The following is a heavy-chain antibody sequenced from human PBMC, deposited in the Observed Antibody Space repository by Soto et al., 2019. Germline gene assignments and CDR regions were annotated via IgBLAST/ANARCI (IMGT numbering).Heavy chain of an antibody. V-gene: IGHV4-34*01. CDR1: GGSFSGYY. CDR2: INHSGST. Sequence: SETLSLTCAVYGGSFSGYYWSWIRQPPGKGLEWIGEINHSGSTNYNPSLKSRVTISVDTSKNQFSLKLSSVTAADTAMYHCVRQGIGPLHGLVDVWGRGTTVTVSS. J-gene: IGHJ6*02. CDR3: VRQGIGPLHGLVDV. D-gene: IGHD3-10*01.